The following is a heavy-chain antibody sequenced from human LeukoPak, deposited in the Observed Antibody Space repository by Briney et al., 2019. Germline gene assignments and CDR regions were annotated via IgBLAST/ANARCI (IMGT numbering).Heavy chain of an antibody. CDR3: ARSDYYDSSGYYYVQFSGMDV. D-gene: IGHD3-22*01. CDR2: IYYSGST. J-gene: IGHJ6*02. Sequence: PSETLSLTCTVSGGSISSYYWSWIRQPPGKGLEWIGYIYYSGSTNYNPSLKSRVTISVDTSKNQFSLKLSSVTAADTAVYYCARSDYYDSSGYYYVQFSGMDVWGQGTTVTVSS. V-gene: IGHV4-59*01. CDR1: GGSISSYY.